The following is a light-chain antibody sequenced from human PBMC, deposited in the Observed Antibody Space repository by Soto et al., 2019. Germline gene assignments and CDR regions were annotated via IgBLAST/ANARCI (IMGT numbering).Light chain of an antibody. J-gene: IGKJ3*01. Sequence: DIQMTQSPSSLSASVGDRVTITCRASQSISSYLNWYQQKPEKAPKLLIYAASSLQSGVPSRFSGSESGTDFTLTISSLQPEDFATYSCQQSYSTPPSAFGPGTKVDIK. CDR3: QQSYSTPPSA. CDR2: AAS. V-gene: IGKV1-39*01. CDR1: QSISSY.